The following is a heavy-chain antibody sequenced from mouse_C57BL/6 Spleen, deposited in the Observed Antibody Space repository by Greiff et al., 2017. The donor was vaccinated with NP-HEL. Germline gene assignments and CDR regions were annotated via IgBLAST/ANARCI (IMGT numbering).Heavy chain of an antibody. CDR2: ISDGGSYT. D-gene: IGHD3-2*02. CDR3: ARDPTAQAPFAY. J-gene: IGHJ3*01. CDR1: GFTFSSYA. Sequence: DVQLVESGGGLVKPGGSLKLSCAASGFTFSSYAMSWVRQTPEKRLEWVATISDGGSYTYYPDNVKGRFTISRDNAKNNLYLQMSHLKSEDTAMYYCARDPTAQAPFAYWGQGTLVTVSA. V-gene: IGHV5-4*01.